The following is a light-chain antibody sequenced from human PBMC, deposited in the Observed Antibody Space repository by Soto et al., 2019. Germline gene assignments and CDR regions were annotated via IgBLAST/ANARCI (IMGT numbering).Light chain of an antibody. CDR3: QHYYIYPYA. V-gene: IGKV1-5*01. Sequence: DIQMTQSPSTLSASVEDRVTITCRASQSIGGWLAWYQQRPGKPPRLLIYDAFIVESGVPSGVSGSRSGTKFTLAICSLQPEDFATYYCQHYYIYPYAFGQGTKLEIK. CDR2: DAF. J-gene: IGKJ2*01. CDR1: QSIGGW.